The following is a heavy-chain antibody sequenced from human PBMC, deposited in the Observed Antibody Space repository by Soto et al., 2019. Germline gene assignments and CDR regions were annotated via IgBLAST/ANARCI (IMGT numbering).Heavy chain of an antibody. CDR2: IIPVFGRT. D-gene: IGHD1-26*01. CDR3: AKGSTGEAATTGPLDL. J-gene: IGHJ4*02. CDR1: EDIFSSSG. Sequence: QAQVVQSGAEVAKPGSSVKVSCSASEDIFSSSGFSWVRQAPGLGLEWMGGIIPVFGRTEFAQRFRGRVTISADDDKRAVYMELHTLTSDDTAVYYCAKGSTGEAATTGPLDLWGQGTLVTVSS. V-gene: IGHV1-69*01.